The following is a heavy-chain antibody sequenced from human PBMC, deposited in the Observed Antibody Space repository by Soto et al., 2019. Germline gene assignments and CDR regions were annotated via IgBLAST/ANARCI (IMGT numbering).Heavy chain of an antibody. CDR2: ISYDGSNK. V-gene: IGHV3-30-3*01. Sequence: QVQLVESGGGVVQPGRSLRLSCAASGFTFSSYAMHWVRQAPGKGLEWVAVISYDGSNKYYADSVKGRFIISRDNSKNTLYLQMNSLRAEDTAVYYCAREFPRSSPYYYYGMDVWGQGTTVTVSS. CDR1: GFTFSSYA. J-gene: IGHJ6*02. CDR3: AREFPRSSPYYYYGMDV. D-gene: IGHD6-6*01.